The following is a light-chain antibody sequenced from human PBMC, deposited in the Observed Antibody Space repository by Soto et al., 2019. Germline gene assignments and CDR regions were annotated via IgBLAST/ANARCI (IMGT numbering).Light chain of an antibody. CDR2: DVS. Sequence: QSVLTQPASVSGSPGQSITISCTGTSSDVGGYNFVSWYQHHPAKAPKLMIYDVSNRPSGVSNRFSGSKSGNTASLTISGIQAEDEAHYYCSSFTSSDTLVVFGGGTKLTVL. V-gene: IGLV2-14*03. CDR1: SSDVGGYNF. CDR3: SSFTSSDTLVV. J-gene: IGLJ2*01.